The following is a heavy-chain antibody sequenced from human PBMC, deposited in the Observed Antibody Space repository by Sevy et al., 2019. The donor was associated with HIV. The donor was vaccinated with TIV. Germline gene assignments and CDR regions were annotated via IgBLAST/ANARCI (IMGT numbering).Heavy chain of an antibody. CDR1: GFTFSSYW. CDR3: ARDRREQYCGGDCYSLYYYYYGMDV. CDR2: INSDGSST. D-gene: IGHD2-21*02. Sequence: GGSLRLSCAASGFTFSSYWMHWVRQAPGKGLVWVSRINSDGSSTSYAASVKGRFTISRDNAKNTPYLQMNSLRAEDTAVYYCARDRREQYCGGDCYSLYYYYYGMDVWGQGTTVTVSS. J-gene: IGHJ6*02. V-gene: IGHV3-74*01.